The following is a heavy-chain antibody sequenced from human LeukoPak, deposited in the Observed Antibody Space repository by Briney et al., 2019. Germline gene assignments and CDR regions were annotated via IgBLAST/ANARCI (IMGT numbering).Heavy chain of an antibody. Sequence: GGSLRLSCVASGFIFKNYGMHWVRQIPGKGLEWVAFVRFDGSNKNYADSVKGRFTISRDNSKNTLFLQMNSLRADDTAVYYCAKRPPSLDAEYFQHWGHGTLVTVSS. V-gene: IGHV3-30*02. J-gene: IGHJ1*01. D-gene: IGHD3-16*01. CDR1: GFIFKNYG. CDR2: VRFDGSNK. CDR3: AKRPPSLDAEYFQH.